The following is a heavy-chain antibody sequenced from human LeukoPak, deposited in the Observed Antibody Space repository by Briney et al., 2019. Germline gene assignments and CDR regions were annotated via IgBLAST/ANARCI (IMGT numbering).Heavy chain of an antibody. CDR3: ARGFMITFGGVIVMSYFYY. CDR1: GYTFTSYY. D-gene: IGHD3-16*02. V-gene: IGHV1-46*01. J-gene: IGHJ4*02. CDR2: INPSGGST. Sequence: ASVKASCKASGYTFTSYYMHWVRQAPGQGLEWMGIINPSGGSTSYAQKFQGRVTMTRDTSTSTVYMELSSLISGDTAVYYCARGFMITFGGVIVMSYFYYWGQGTLVTVSS.